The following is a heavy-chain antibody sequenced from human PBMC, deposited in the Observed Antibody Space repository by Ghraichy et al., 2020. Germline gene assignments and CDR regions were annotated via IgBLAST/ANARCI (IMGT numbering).Heavy chain of an antibody. CDR2: IYSGDNT. D-gene: IGHD3-3*01. J-gene: IGHJ6*02. CDR3: ARGYDFWSGRYGMDV. CDR1: GFTVSSNY. Sequence: GGSLRLSCAASGFTVSSNYMSWVRQAPGKGLEWVPVIYSGDNTYYADSVKGRFTISRDNSKNTLYLQMNSLRAEDTAVYYCARGYDFWSGRYGMDVWGQGTTVTVSS. V-gene: IGHV3-53*01.